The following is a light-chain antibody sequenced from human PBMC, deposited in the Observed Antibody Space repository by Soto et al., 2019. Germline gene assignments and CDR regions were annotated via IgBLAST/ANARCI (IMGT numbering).Light chain of an antibody. Sequence: EIVMPQSPATLSVSPGERATLSCSASQSVSSNLAWYQQKPCQATRLLIYGASTRATGIPARFSGSGSGTEFTLTISSLQCEYFAVYYCQQYNNWPPWTSGQGTKGEIK. CDR2: GAS. CDR1: QSVSSN. J-gene: IGKJ1*01. V-gene: IGKV3-15*01. CDR3: QQYNNWPPWT.